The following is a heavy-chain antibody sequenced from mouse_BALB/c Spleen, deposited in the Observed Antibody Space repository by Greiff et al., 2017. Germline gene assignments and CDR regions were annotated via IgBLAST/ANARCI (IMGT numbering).Heavy chain of an antibody. CDR3: ARRGFYYDYDGGYFDY. D-gene: IGHD2-4*01. J-gene: IGHJ2*01. V-gene: IGHV5-6-5*01. CDR2: ISSGGST. Sequence: EVMLVESGGGLVKPGGSLKLSCAASGFTFSSYAMSWVRQTPEKRLEWVASISSGGSTYYPDSVKGRFTISRDNARNILYLQMSSLRSEDTAMYYCARRGFYYDYDGGYFDYWGQGTTLTVSS. CDR1: GFTFSSYA.